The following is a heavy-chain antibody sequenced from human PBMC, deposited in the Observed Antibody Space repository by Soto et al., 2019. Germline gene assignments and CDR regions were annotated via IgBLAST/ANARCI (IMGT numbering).Heavy chain of an antibody. Sequence: QVQLVQSGAEVKKPGASVKVSCGASGYTFTRHALHWVRQAPGQRLEWMGWINAGTGNTKYSQKFQGRVTFTSDTSATTAYMALSSLSSEDTAVYYCATESEYSDGATSHLDYWGQGTLVTVSS. J-gene: IGHJ4*02. CDR3: ATESEYSDGATSHLDY. D-gene: IGHD5-12*01. V-gene: IGHV1-3*01. CDR2: INAGTGNT. CDR1: GYTFTRHA.